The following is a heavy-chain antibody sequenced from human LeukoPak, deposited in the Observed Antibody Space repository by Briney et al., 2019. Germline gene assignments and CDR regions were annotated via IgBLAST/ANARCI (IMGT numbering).Heavy chain of an antibody. D-gene: IGHD6-13*01. Sequence: PGGSLRLSCAASGFTFSSYAMHWVRQAPGKGLEWVAVISYDGSNKYYADSVKGRSTISRDNSKNTLYLQMNSLRAEDTAVYYCARDRQQLVLGITDYWGQGTLVTVSS. J-gene: IGHJ4*02. CDR1: GFTFSSYA. CDR2: ISYDGSNK. CDR3: ARDRQQLVLGITDY. V-gene: IGHV3-30-3*01.